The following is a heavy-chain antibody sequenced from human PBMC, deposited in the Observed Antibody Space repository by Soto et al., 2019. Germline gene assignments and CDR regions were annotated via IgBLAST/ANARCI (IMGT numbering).Heavy chain of an antibody. CDR3: ARGHLVGAYFEYSSSSGIDY. Sequence: SETLSLTCAVYGGSFSGYYWSWIRQPPGKGLEWIGEINHSGSTNYNPSLKSRVTISVDTSKNQFSLKLSSVTAADTAVYYCARGHLVGAYFEYSSSSGIDYWGQGTLVTVSS. J-gene: IGHJ4*02. V-gene: IGHV4-34*01. CDR2: INHSGST. D-gene: IGHD6-6*01. CDR1: GGSFSGYY.